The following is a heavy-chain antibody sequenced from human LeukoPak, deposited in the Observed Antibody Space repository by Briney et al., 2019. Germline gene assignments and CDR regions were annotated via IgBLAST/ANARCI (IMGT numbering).Heavy chain of an antibody. J-gene: IGHJ4*02. CDR1: GFTFTDFY. D-gene: IGHD6-19*01. Sequence: PGGSLRLSCAASGFTFTDFYMSWIRQAPGKGLEWVAVISHDGSNKYYADSVKGRFTISRDNSKNTLYVQMNSLRAEDTAVYYCARQWLAHFDYWGQGTLVTVSS. CDR3: ARQWLAHFDY. CDR2: ISHDGSNK. V-gene: IGHV3-30-3*01.